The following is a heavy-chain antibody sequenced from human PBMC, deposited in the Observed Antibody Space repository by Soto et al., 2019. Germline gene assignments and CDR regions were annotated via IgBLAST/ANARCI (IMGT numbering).Heavy chain of an antibody. D-gene: IGHD2-15*01. Sequence: GGSLRLSCAASGFTFDDYTMHWVRQAPGKGLEWVSLISWDGGSTYYADSVKGRFTISRDNSKNSLYLQMNSLRTEDTALYYCAKAAGIGYCSGGSCRPHYGMDVWGQGTTVTVSS. CDR3: AKAAGIGYCSGGSCRPHYGMDV. J-gene: IGHJ6*02. CDR2: ISWDGGST. CDR1: GFTFDDYT. V-gene: IGHV3-43*01.